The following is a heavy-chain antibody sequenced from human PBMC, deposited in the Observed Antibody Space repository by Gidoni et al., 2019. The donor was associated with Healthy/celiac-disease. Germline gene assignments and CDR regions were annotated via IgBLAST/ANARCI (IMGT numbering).Heavy chain of an antibody. CDR3: TTSSRIVVVPAAPRGEGYY. CDR2: IKSKTDGGTT. CDR1: GFTFSNAW. V-gene: IGHV3-15*01. D-gene: IGHD2-2*01. Sequence: EVQLVESGAGLVKPGGSLRLSCAASGFTFSNAWMSWVRQAPGKGLEWVGRIKSKTDGGTTDYAATVEGSFNISREDSKNTLYLQMNSLKTEDTAVYYCTTSSRIVVVPAAPRGEGYYWGQGTLVTVSS. J-gene: IGHJ4*02.